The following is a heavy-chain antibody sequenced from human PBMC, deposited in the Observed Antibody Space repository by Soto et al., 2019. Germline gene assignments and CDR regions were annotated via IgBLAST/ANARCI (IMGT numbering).Heavy chain of an antibody. CDR3: ARARGQQPRFDP. J-gene: IGHJ5*02. V-gene: IGHV1-2*02. CDR1: GYTFTSYG. Sequence: ASVKVSCKASGYTFTSYGISWVRQAPGQGIEWMGWISPNSGCTNYAQKFQGRVTMTRDTSTSTAYMELSRLRSDDTAVYYCARARGQQPRFDPWGQGTLVTVSS. CDR2: ISPNSGCT. D-gene: IGHD6-13*01.